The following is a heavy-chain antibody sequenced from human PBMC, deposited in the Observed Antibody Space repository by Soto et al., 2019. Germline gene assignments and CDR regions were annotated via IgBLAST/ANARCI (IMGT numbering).Heavy chain of an antibody. Sequence: LRLSCAASGFTFSSYAMHWVRQAPGKGLEWVAVISYDGSNKYYADSVKGRFTISRDNSKNTLYLQMNSLRAEDTAVYYCAIPYYYYGSGSYPDAFDIWGQGTMVTVSS. V-gene: IGHV3-30-3*01. CDR3: AIPYYYYGSGSYPDAFDI. D-gene: IGHD3-10*01. CDR1: GFTFSSYA. J-gene: IGHJ3*02. CDR2: ISYDGSNK.